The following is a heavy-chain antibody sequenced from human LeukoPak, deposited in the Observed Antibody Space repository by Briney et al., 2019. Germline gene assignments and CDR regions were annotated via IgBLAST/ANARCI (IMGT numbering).Heavy chain of an antibody. J-gene: IGHJ4*02. Sequence: ASETLSLTCTVSGGSISSGSYYWSWIRQPAGKGLEWIGRIYTSGSTNYHPSLKSRVTISVDTSKNQVSLKLRSVTAADTAVYYCASMQMDYDILTGYFYYFDYWGQGTLVTVSS. CDR2: IYTSGST. CDR3: ASMQMDYDILTGYFYYFDY. D-gene: IGHD3-9*01. V-gene: IGHV4-61*02. CDR1: GGSISSGSYY.